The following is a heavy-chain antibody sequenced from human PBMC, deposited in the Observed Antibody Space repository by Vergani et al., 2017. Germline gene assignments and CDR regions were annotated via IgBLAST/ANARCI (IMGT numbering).Heavy chain of an antibody. CDR1: GITFKNAW. Sequence: EVQVVESGGGLIKPGGSLRLSCVVSGITFKNAWINWVRQAPGKGLAWIGRIRSKNDGGTADYAAPLKGRLTISRDDSKDSAFLLVNNLKTEDTAVYFCYTDYHDYWGQGTLVTVSS. J-gene: IGHJ4*02. D-gene: IGHD2-2*02. V-gene: IGHV3-15*01. CDR3: YTDYHDY. CDR2: IRSKNDGGTA.